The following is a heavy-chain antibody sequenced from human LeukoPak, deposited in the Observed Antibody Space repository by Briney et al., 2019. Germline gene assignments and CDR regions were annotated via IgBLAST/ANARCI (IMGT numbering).Heavy chain of an antibody. CDR3: ARRMAAAGTGGGDY. D-gene: IGHD6-13*01. CDR2: IWYDGSNK. CDR1: GFTFSDYG. V-gene: IGHV3-33*01. Sequence: GGSPRLSCATSGFTFSDYGMHWVRQAPGKGLEWVAVIWYDGSNKYYADSVKGRFTISRDNSKNTLYLQMNNLRAEDTAVYYCARRMAAAGTGGGDYWGQGTLVTVSS. J-gene: IGHJ4*02.